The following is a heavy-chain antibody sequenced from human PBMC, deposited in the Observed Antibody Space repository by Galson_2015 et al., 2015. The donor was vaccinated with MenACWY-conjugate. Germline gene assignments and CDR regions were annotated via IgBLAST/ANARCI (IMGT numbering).Heavy chain of an antibody. J-gene: IGHJ6*02. CDR2: IKKDGSEK. V-gene: IGHV3-7*03. CDR1: GFTFRPYW. D-gene: IGHD2-2*01. Sequence: SLRLSCAASGFTFRPYWMTWVRQARGKGLGWVASIKKDGSEKYYVDSVKGRFTISRDNAKNSLYLEMNSLRVEDTAVYYCARARIVVPAAMKYYCYGMDVWVQGTTLTVSS. CDR3: ARARIVVPAAMKYYCYGMDV.